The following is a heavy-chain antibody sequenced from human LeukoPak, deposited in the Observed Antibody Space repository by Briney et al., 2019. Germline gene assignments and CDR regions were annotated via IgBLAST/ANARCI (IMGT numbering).Heavy chain of an antibody. J-gene: IGHJ5*02. Sequence: SGGSLRLSCAASGFTFSSYAMSWVRQAPGKGLEWVSGISGRGGSTYYADSVKGRLTISRDNSKDTLYLQLNSLRAEDTAVCYCARDSYCSGGSCYPNWLDPWGQGTLVTVSS. CDR2: ISGRGGST. CDR1: GFTFSSYA. V-gene: IGHV3-23*01. D-gene: IGHD2-15*01. CDR3: ARDSYCSGGSCYPNWLDP.